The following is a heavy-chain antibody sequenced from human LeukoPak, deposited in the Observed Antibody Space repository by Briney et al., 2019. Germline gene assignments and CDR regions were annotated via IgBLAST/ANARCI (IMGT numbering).Heavy chain of an antibody. V-gene: IGHV1-8*01. J-gene: IGHJ4*02. CDR1: GYTFTSYD. CDR2: MNPNSGNT. Sequence: ASVKASCKASGYTFTSYDINWVRQATGQGLEWMGWMNPNSGNTGYAQKFQGRVTMTRNTSISTAYMELSSLRSEDTAVYYCARGTLAVAGEFDYWGQGTLVSVSS. D-gene: IGHD6-19*01. CDR3: ARGTLAVAGEFDY.